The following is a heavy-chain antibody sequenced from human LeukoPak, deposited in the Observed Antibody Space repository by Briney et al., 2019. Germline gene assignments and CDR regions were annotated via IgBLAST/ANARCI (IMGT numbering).Heavy chain of an antibody. CDR1: GFTFSDYY. V-gene: IGHV3-11*04. D-gene: IGHD3-3*01. J-gene: IGHJ4*02. CDR3: AKDLRLEWYLDY. Sequence: GGSLRLSCAASGFTFSDYYMSWIRQAPGKGLEWVSYISSSGSTIYYADSVKGRFTISRDNAKNSLYLQMNSLRAEDTAVYYCAKDLRLEWYLDYWGQGTLVTVSS. CDR2: ISSSGSTI.